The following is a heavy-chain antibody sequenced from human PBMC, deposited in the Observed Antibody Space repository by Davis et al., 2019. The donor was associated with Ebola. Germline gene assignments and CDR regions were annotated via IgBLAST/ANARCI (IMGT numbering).Heavy chain of an antibody. CDR2: IRISSSYT. CDR3: AKDNRNIWSEV. D-gene: IGHD2/OR15-2a*01. CDR1: GFTFSDYY. Sequence: GGSLRLSCAASGFTFSDYYMSWIRQAPGKGLEWVSYIRISSSYTNYADSVKGRFTISRDNSKNTLYLQMNGLRVEDTAIYYCAKDNRNIWSEVWGQGTMVTVSS. V-gene: IGHV3-11*05. J-gene: IGHJ3*01.